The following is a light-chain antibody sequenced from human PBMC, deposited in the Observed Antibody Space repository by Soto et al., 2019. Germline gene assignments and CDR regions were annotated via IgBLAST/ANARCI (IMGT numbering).Light chain of an antibody. V-gene: IGKV3-15*01. Sequence: IVMTQSPAILSVSPGKSATLSCRASQSVSNNLAWYQHKPGQAPRLLIYGASTRDTGIPARFSGSGSGTEFTLTISSLQSEDFAVYFCQQYNNWPPLTFGGGTKVEIK. J-gene: IGKJ4*01. CDR1: QSVSNN. CDR2: GAS. CDR3: QQYNNWPPLT.